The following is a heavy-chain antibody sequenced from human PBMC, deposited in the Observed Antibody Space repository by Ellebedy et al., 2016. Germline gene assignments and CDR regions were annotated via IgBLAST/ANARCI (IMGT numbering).Heavy chain of an antibody. D-gene: IGHD2-2*01. CDR1: GGTFSSYA. V-gene: IGHV1-69*13. CDR3: ARVRRYCSGTSCYRDLDY. Sequence: SVKVSCXPSGGTFSSYAISWVRQAPGQGLEWMGGIIPIFGTANYAQKFQGRVTITADEPTSTAYMELSSLRSEDTAVYYCARVRRYCSGTSCYRDLDYWGQGTLVTVSS. J-gene: IGHJ4*02. CDR2: IIPIFGTA.